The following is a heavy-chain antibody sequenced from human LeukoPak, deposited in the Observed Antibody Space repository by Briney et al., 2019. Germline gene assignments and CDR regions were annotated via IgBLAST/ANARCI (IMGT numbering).Heavy chain of an antibody. CDR2: FDPEDGET. D-gene: IGHD3-9*01. CDR1: GYTLTELS. V-gene: IGHV1-24*01. J-gene: IGHJ4*02. CDR3: ATDKCTGCRGRYFR. Sequence: GASVNVSCKVSGYTLTELSMHWVRQAPGKGLEWMGGFDPEDGETIYAQKFQGRVTMTEDTSTDTAYMELSSLRSEDTAVYYCATDKCTGCRGRYFRWGQGTLVTVSS.